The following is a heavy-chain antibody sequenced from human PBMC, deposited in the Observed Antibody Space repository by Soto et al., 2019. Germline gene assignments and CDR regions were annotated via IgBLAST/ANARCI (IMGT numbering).Heavy chain of an antibody. J-gene: IGHJ6*02. Sequence: QVQLVQSGAEVKKPGSSVKVSCKASGGTFSSYAISWVRQAPGQGLEWMGGIIPIFGTANYAQKFQGRVTITADESTSTAYMELSSLRSEDTAVYYCAREGGYCTNGVCYTYYYYGMDVWGQGTTVTVSS. V-gene: IGHV1-69*01. D-gene: IGHD2-8*01. CDR2: IIPIFGTA. CDR1: GGTFSSYA. CDR3: AREGGYCTNGVCYTYYYYGMDV.